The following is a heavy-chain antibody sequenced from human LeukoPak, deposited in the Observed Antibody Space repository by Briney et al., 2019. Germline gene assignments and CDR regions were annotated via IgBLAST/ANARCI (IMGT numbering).Heavy chain of an antibody. J-gene: IGHJ1*01. V-gene: IGHV4-59*01. D-gene: IGHD4-17*01. CDR2: TFGTETT. Sequence: SETLSLTCSVSRSPMSGYYWSWIRQPPGKGLEWIGYTFGTETTDYNPSLKSRLVISVDTSKNQVSLTLNSVTAADTALYYCARGSVTPDAGCWGPGILVTVSS. CDR3: ARGSVTPDAGC. CDR1: RSPMSGYY.